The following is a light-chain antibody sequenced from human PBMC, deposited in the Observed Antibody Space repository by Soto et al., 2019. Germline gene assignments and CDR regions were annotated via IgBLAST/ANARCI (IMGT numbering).Light chain of an antibody. CDR1: SSNIGEYY. Sequence: QSVLTQPPSVSAAPGQKVTMSCSGSSSNIGEYYVSWHQQLSGTAPKLLIYENDKRPSGIPDRFSGSKSGTSATLDITGLQTGDEADYYCGTWDSSLTTFVFGSGTKVTVL. V-gene: IGLV1-51*02. CDR2: END. J-gene: IGLJ1*01. CDR3: GTWDSSLTTFV.